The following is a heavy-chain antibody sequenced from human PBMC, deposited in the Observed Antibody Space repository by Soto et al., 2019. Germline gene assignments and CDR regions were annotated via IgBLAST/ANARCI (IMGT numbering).Heavy chain of an antibody. J-gene: IGHJ4*02. V-gene: IGHV4-31*06. Sequence: QVQLQESGPGLVKPSQTLSLTCSVSGGSMDSGTYCWNWIRQHPGKGLEWIGYIYYRGYTYYNPSLKSXVTMXVDXSKNXFXXNLNSVTAADXAVYXXXXXXSDGSGTVDYWGQGTLVTVSS. D-gene: IGHD3-10*01. CDR1: GGSMDSGTYC. CDR2: IYYRGYT. CDR3: XXXXSDGSGTVDY.